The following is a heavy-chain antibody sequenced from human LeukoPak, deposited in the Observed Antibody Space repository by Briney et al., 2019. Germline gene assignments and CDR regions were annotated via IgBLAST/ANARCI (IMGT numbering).Heavy chain of an antibody. V-gene: IGHV4-59*08. J-gene: IGHJ4*02. CDR3: ATPAAGQDPYDY. Sequence: SETLSLTCTVSGASVSSDYWSWIRQSPGKGLEWIGYIYHSGHTMSNPSLKSRVSLSLDTSNNQFSLKLSSVTAADTAVYYCATPAAGQDPYDYWGQGTLVTVSS. CDR2: IYHSGHT. D-gene: IGHD3-10*01. CDR1: GASVSSDY.